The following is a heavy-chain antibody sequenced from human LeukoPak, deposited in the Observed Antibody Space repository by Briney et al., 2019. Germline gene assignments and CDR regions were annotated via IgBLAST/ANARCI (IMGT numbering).Heavy chain of an antibody. CDR3: AREAVGGATYDY. Sequence: ASVKVSCKASGYTFTGYYMHWVRQAPGQGLEWMGRINPNSGGTNYAQKFQGRVTMTRDTSISTAYMELSSLRSEDTAVYYCAREAVGGATYDYWGQGTLVTVSS. V-gene: IGHV1-2*06. CDR2: INPNSGGT. CDR1: GYTFTGYY. J-gene: IGHJ4*02. D-gene: IGHD1-26*01.